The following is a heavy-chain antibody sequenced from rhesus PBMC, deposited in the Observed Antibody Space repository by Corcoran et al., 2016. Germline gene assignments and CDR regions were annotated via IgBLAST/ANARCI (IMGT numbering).Heavy chain of an antibody. Sequence: QVQLQESGPGLVKPSETLSLTCAVSGGSISGYYWRWIRQPPGKGREWIGRLYGRCRSTANNPSPKSRGTISTDTSKNQFSLKLSSVTAADTAVYYCARRDYYGSGELDYWGQGVLVTVSS. J-gene: IGHJ4*01. CDR2: LYGRCRST. CDR1: GGSISGYY. D-gene: IGHD3-28*01. V-gene: IGHV4-160*01. CDR3: ARRDYYGSGELDY.